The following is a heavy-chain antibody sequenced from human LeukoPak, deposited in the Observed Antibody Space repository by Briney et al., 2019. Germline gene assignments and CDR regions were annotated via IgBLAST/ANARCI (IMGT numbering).Heavy chain of an antibody. J-gene: IGHJ4*02. CDR1: GFPFSAYE. CDR3: ARGTLYYGSESYDY. V-gene: IGHV3-48*03. D-gene: IGHD3-10*01. CDR2: ISVSGGTI. Sequence: GGSLRLSCAASGFPFSAYEMNWVRQAPGKGLEWVSYISVSGGTIYYADSVKGRFTISRDNAKQSLYLQMNSLRAEDTAVYYCARGTLYYGSESYDYWGQGALVIVSS.